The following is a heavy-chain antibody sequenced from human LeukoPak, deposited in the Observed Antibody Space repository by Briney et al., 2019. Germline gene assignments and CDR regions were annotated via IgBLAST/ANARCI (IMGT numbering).Heavy chain of an antibody. CDR1: GFTFSSYS. V-gene: IGHV3-21*01. CDR3: ARVFGYYDSSGYYGGGAFDI. D-gene: IGHD3-22*01. Sequence: RAGGSLRLSCAASGFTFSSYSMNWVRQAPGKGLEWVSSISTSSSYIYYADSVKGRFTISRDNAKNSLYLQMNSLRAEDTAVYYCARVFGYYDSSGYYGGGAFDIWGQGTMVTVSS. J-gene: IGHJ3*02. CDR2: ISTSSSYI.